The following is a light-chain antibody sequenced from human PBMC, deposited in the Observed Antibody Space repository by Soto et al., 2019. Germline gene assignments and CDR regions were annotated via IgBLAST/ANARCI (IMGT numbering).Light chain of an antibody. CDR1: SSDVGGYNY. V-gene: IGLV2-11*01. J-gene: IGLJ2*01. CDR2: DVS. CDR3: CSYAGSYTLVV. Sequence: QSALTQPRSVSGSPGQSVTISCTGTSSDVGGYNYVSWYQQHPGKAPKLMIYDVSKRPSGVPDRFSGSKSGNTASLTISGLQAEDEADYYCCSYAGSYTLVVFGGGTKGPS.